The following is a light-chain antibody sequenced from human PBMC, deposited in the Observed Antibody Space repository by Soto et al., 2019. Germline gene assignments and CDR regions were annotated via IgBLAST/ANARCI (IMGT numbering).Light chain of an antibody. Sequence: DIQMTQSPSTLSASVGDRVTITCRASENINKWLAWYQQRPGTVPKLLIYQASNLESGVPASFSRSGSGTDFTLTISSLQPEDFATYYCQHYKISTRYSFGQGTKVE. CDR1: ENINKW. CDR3: QHYKISTRYS. CDR2: QAS. J-gene: IGKJ2*03. V-gene: IGKV1-5*03.